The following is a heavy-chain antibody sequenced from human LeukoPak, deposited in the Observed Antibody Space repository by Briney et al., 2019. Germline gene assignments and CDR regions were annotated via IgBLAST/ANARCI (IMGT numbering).Heavy chain of an antibody. CDR2: IYYSGST. CDR3: ARHSVGGHFEEYFQH. V-gene: IGHV4-4*02. D-gene: IGHD3-16*01. Sequence: RASGTLSLTCAVSGGSISSSNWWSWVRQPPGKGLEWIGYIYYSGSTNYNPSLKSRVTISVDTSKNQFSLKLSSVTAADTAVYYCARHSVGGHFEEYFQHWGQGTLVTVSS. CDR1: GGSISSSNW. J-gene: IGHJ1*01.